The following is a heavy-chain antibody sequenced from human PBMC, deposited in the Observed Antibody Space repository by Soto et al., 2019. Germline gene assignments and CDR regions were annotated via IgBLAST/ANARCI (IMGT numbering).Heavy chain of an antibody. V-gene: IGHV1-2*02. D-gene: IGHD3-3*01. J-gene: IGHJ5*02. CDR2: INPNSGAT. CDR3: ARGGGTILAPLP. CDR1: GYTFTGYF. Sequence: GASVKVSWKASGYTFTGYFIHWVRQAPGQGLEWMGWINPNSGATKYAQKFQGRVTMTRDTSISTAYMELTLLRSDDTAIYYCARGGGTILAPLPWGEGTLVTVSS.